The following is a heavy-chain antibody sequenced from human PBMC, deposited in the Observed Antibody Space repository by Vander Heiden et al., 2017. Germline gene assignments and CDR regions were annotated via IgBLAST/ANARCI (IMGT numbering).Heavy chain of an antibody. CDR2: ISWNSGSI. CDR1: GFPFDGYA. CDR3: AKDYLRYCCGRTCVPGY. Sequence: EVQLVQTGGGLVQPGRSLRLSCAASGFPFDGYARHWVRPAPGKGLEWVSGISWNSGSIGYADSVKGRFTISRDNAKNSLYRQMNSLSADEKDLYYRAKDYLRYCCGRTCVPGYWGQGTMVTVSS. D-gene: IGHD2-15*01. J-gene: IGHJ4*02. V-gene: IGHV3-9*01.